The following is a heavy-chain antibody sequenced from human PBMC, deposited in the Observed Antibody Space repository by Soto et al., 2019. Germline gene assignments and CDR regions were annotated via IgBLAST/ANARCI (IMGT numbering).Heavy chain of an antibody. D-gene: IGHD2-8*01. Sequence: SETLSLTCAVSGCSISSGGYSWSWIRQPPGKGLEWIGYIYHSGSTYYNPSLKSRVTISVDRSKNQFSLKLSSVTAEDTAVYYCVSWVSAHFAYWGQGTLVPVSS. CDR3: VSWVSAHFAY. CDR1: GCSISSGGYS. J-gene: IGHJ4*02. V-gene: IGHV4-30-2*01. CDR2: IYHSGST.